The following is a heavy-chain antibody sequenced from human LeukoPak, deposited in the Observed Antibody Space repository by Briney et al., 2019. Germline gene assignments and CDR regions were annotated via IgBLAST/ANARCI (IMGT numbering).Heavy chain of an antibody. CDR3: ARGRPYSSSWYPYQH. Sequence: SEILSLTCAVYGGSFSGYYWSWIRQPPGKGLEWIGEINHSGSTNYNPSLKSRVTISVDTSKNQFSLKLSSVTAADTAVYYCARGRPYSSSWYPYQHWGQGTLVTVSS. CDR1: GGSFSGYY. D-gene: IGHD6-13*01. V-gene: IGHV4-34*01. J-gene: IGHJ1*01. CDR2: INHSGST.